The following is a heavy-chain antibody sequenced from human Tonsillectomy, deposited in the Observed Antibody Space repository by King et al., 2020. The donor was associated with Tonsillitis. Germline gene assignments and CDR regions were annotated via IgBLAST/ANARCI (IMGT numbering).Heavy chain of an antibody. D-gene: IGHD3-9*01. V-gene: IGHV3-23*04. J-gene: IGHJ3*02. CDR3: AKDSVLRYFDWLHFDAFDI. CDR2: ISGSGGST. Sequence: VQLVESGGDLVQPGGSLRLSCAASGFSISGYAMSWVRQAPGKGLEWVSAISGSGGSTYYADSVKGRFTIYRDNSKNTLYLQMNSLRAEDTAVYYCAKDSVLRYFDWLHFDAFDIWGQGTMVTVSS. CDR1: GFSISGYA.